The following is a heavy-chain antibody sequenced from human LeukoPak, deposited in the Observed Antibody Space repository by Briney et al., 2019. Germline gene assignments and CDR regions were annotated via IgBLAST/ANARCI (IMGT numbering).Heavy chain of an antibody. Sequence: GGSLRLSCAASEFTFNSYAMNWVRQAPGKGLEWVSGISGSGGSTYYADSVKGRFTISRDNAKNSLYLQMNSLRVEDTAIYYCARDYVWGSSESDYWGQGTLVTVSS. CDR3: ARDYVWGSSESDY. D-gene: IGHD7-27*01. J-gene: IGHJ4*02. CDR1: EFTFNSYA. CDR2: ISGSGGST. V-gene: IGHV3-23*01.